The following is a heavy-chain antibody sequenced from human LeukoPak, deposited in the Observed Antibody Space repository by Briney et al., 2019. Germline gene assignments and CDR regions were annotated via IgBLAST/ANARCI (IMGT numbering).Heavy chain of an antibody. V-gene: IGHV5-51*01. J-gene: IGHJ1*01. Sequence: GESLKISCKGSGYSFTSYWIGWVRQMPGKGLEWMGIIYPGDSDTRYSPSFQGQVTISADKSISTAYLQWSSLKASDTAMYYCARSYCGGDCSVYFQHWGQGTLVTVSS. CDR1: GYSFTSYW. CDR3: ARSYCGGDCSVYFQH. CDR2: IYPGDSDT. D-gene: IGHD2-21*02.